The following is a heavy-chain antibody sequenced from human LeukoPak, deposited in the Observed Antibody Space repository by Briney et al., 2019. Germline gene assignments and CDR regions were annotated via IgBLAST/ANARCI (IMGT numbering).Heavy chain of an antibody. J-gene: IGHJ4*02. CDR1: GGSFSGYY. Sequence: SETLSLTCAVYGGSFSGYYWSWIRQPPGKGLEWIGEINHSGSTNYNPSLKSRVTISVDTSKNQFSLKLSSVTAADTAVYYCARVEPTYYYDSSGTNYFDYWGQGTLVTVS. CDR3: ARVEPTYYYDSSGTNYFDY. V-gene: IGHV4-34*01. D-gene: IGHD3-22*01. CDR2: INHSGST.